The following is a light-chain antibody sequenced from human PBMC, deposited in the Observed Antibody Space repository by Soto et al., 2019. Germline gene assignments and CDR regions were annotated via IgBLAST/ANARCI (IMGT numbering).Light chain of an antibody. CDR1: SSDVGGYNY. V-gene: IGLV2-14*01. CDR2: EVS. CDR3: SSYTSSTTYTYV. J-gene: IGLJ1*01. Sequence: QSVLTQPPSASGSPGQSVAISCTGTSSDVGGYNYVSWYQQHPGKAPKLMIYEVSNRPSGVSNRFSGSKSGNTASLTISGLQAEDEADYYCSSYTSSTTYTYVFGTGTKVTVL.